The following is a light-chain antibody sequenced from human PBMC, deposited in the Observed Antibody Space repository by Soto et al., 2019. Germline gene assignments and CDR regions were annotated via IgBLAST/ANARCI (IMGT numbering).Light chain of an antibody. CDR2: EAT. CDR3: TSYTSSGTLV. V-gene: IGLV2-14*01. J-gene: IGLJ3*02. Sequence: QYALAQPASVSGSPGQSITISCTGTSSDVGGYHYVSWYQHRPGRVPKLIIYEATNRASGVTNRFSASKSGNTASLTISGLLADDEADYYCTSYTSSGTLVFGGGTKLTVL. CDR1: SSDVGGYHY.